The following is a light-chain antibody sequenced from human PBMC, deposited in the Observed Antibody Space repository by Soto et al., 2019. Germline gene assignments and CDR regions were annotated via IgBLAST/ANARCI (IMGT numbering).Light chain of an antibody. V-gene: IGKV3-20*01. J-gene: IGKJ4*01. CDR1: QSVTSSY. CDR2: GAS. CDR3: QQYGNSPRT. Sequence: EIVLTQSPGTLSLCPGERVTLSCRASQSVTSSYLAWYQQKPGQAPRLLMYGASSRATGIPDRFSGSGSGTDFTLTISRVEPEDFAVYHCQQYGNSPRTFGGGTKVAIK.